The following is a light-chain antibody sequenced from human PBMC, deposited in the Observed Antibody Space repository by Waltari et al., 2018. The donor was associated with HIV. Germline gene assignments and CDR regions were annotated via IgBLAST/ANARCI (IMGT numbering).Light chain of an antibody. J-gene: IGLJ3*02. V-gene: IGLV1-40*01. CDR3: QSYDSRQSGFWV. CDR1: SPNIGAGYD. Sequence: QSVLTQPPSVSGAPGQRVTISCTGSSPNIGAGYDVHWYQQLPGTAPKLLIYGTPNRPSGVSDRFSGSKSGTSASRAITGLQAEDEADYYCQSYDSRQSGFWVFGGGTTLTVL. CDR2: GTP.